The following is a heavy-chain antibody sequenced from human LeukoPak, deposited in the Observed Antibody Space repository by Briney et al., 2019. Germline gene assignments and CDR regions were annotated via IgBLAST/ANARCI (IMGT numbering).Heavy chain of an antibody. V-gene: IGHV4-61*01. CDR2: IYYSGST. D-gene: IGHD6-19*01. J-gene: IGHJ2*01. CDR1: GGSISSSSYY. Sequence: SETLSLTCTVSGGSISSSSYYWSWIRQPPGKGLEWIGYIYYSGSTNYNPSLKSRVTISVDTSKNQFSLKLSSVTAADTAVYYCASGSGWYSLWYFDLWGRGTLVTVSS. CDR3: ASGSGWYSLWYFDL.